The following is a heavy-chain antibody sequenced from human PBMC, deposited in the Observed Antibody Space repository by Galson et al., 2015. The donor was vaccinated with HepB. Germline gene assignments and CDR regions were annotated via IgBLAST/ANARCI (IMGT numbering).Heavy chain of an antibody. CDR3: ATSAAGMGWFDP. CDR1: GGTFSSYA. CDR2: IIPIFGTA. J-gene: IGHJ5*02. V-gene: IGHV1-69*13. D-gene: IGHD6-13*01. Sequence: SVKVSCKASGGTFSSYAISWVRQAPGQGLEWMGGIIPIFGTANYAQKFQGRVTITADESTSTAYMELSSLRSEDTAVYYCATSAAGMGWFDPWGQGTLVTVSS.